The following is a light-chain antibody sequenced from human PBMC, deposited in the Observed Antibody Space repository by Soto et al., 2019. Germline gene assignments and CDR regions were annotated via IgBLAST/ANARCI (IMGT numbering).Light chain of an antibody. CDR2: EVS. CDR3: SSEGGTSPLI. V-gene: IGLV2-14*01. CDR1: NSDIGTYNF. J-gene: IGLJ2*01. Sequence: QSALTQAASVSGSPGQSITLSCTGSNSDIGTYNFVSWYQQHTDKAPRLMLYEVSNRPAGISSRLSGSKSRNSASLTISGLQPDGEAFYFCSSEGGTSPLIFGGGTKLTVL.